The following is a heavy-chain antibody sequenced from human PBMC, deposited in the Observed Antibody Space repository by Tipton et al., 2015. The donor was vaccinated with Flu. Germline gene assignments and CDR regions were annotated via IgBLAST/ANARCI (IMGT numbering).Heavy chain of an antibody. D-gene: IGHD2-21*02. J-gene: IGHJ3*02. CDR1: GFTFSLYS. CDR3: ARDPDRRLYCGGDCYARGAFDI. CDR2: ISSRSSYI. Sequence: SLRLSCAASGFTFSLYSMNWVRQAPGKGPEWVSSISSRSSYILYADSVRGRFTISRDNARNSLFLEMNALRAEDTAVYYCARDPDRRLYCGGDCYARGAFDIWGQGTMVSVSS. V-gene: IGHV3-21*01.